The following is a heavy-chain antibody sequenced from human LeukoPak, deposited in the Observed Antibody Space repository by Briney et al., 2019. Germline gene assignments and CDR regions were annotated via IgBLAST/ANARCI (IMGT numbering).Heavy chain of an antibody. Sequence: PGGSLRLSCAASGFTFSSSVMSWVRQAPGKGLEWVSSITGSGGSTYYADSVEGRFSISRDNSKNTLYLQMNSLRAEDTAVYYCAKAENGLDYWGQGTLVAVA. D-gene: IGHD2-8*01. CDR2: ITGSGGST. J-gene: IGHJ4*02. CDR1: GFTFSSSV. CDR3: AKAENGLDY. V-gene: IGHV3-23*01.